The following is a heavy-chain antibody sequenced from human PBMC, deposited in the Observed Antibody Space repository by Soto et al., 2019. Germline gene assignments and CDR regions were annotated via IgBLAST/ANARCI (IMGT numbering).Heavy chain of an antibody. D-gene: IGHD2-15*01. Sequence: QVQLVQSGAEVRKPGASEKVSCKASGYTFTSSGISWLRQAPGQGLEWMGWISTYNGDTNDAPKFQDRVTMTIDRSTSTAYMELRSLRSDDAAVYYCARAGAAPYYYYGMDVWGQGTRVTVSS. CDR1: GYTFTSSG. CDR3: ARAGAAPYYYYGMDV. CDR2: ISTYNGDT. V-gene: IGHV1-18*01. J-gene: IGHJ6*02.